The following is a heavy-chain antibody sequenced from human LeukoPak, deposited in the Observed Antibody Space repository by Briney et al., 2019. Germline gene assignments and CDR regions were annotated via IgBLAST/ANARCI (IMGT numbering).Heavy chain of an antibody. CDR3: ARDPIPSSGWYCYYYGMDV. D-gene: IGHD6-19*01. J-gene: IGHJ6*02. CDR1: GYTFTSYG. Sequence: GASVKVSCKASGYTFTSYGISWVRQAPGQGLEWMGWISAYNGNTNYAQKLQGRVTTTTDTSPSTAYMELRSLRSDDTAVYYCARDPIPSSGWYCYYYGMDVWGQGTTVTVSS. V-gene: IGHV1-18*01. CDR2: ISAYNGNT.